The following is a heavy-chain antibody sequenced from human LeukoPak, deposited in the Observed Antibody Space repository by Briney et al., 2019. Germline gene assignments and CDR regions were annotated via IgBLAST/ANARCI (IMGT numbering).Heavy chain of an antibody. V-gene: IGHV4-34*01. J-gene: IGHJ6*02. CDR2: INHSGST. D-gene: IGHD3-10*01. CDR1: GGSFSGYY. Sequence: SETLSLTCAVYGGSFSGYYWSWIRQPPGKGLEWIGEINHSGSTNYNPSLKSRVTISVDTSKNQFSLKLSSVTAADTAVYYCARAPLWFGEDYYYYGMDVWGQGTTVTVSS. CDR3: ARAPLWFGEDYYYYGMDV.